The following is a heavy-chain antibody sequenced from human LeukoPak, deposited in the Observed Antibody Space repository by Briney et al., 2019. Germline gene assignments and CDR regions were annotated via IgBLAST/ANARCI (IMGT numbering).Heavy chain of an antibody. Sequence: GGSLRLSCAASGFTFSSYAMSWVRQAPGKGLEWVSAISGSGGSTYYADSVKGRFTISRDNSKNTLYLQMNSLRAEDTAVYYCAKDLLRANYYDSSGYYYLGAFDIWGQGTMVTVSS. CDR3: AKDLLRANYYDSSGYYYLGAFDI. D-gene: IGHD3-22*01. CDR1: GFTFSSYA. J-gene: IGHJ3*02. V-gene: IGHV3-23*01. CDR2: ISGSGGST.